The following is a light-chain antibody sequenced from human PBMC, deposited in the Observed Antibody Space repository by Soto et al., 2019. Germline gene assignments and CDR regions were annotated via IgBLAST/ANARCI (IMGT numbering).Light chain of an antibody. V-gene: IGKV1-5*03. CDR3: QQYSTYPAWT. J-gene: IGKJ1*01. CDR1: QNINSW. Sequence: DIQMTQSPSTLPASVGDRVTITCRASQNINSWLAWYQQKPGKSPKLLIYKASSLKSGVPSRFSGSGYGTEFICTIIRLQPEDFATYDRQQYSTYPAWTFRQGTKVEIK. CDR2: KAS.